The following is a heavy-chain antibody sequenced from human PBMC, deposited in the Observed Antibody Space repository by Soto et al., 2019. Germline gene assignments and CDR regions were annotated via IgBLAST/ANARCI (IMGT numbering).Heavy chain of an antibody. CDR3: AISIAAAVQGIYYYYGLDV. D-gene: IGHD6-13*01. Sequence: SDTLSLSCTLSGCSISSRSYYSGWIRQPQGKGLEWIGSIYYSGSTYYNPSLKSRVTIPVDTSKNQFSLKLSSVTAADTAVYYCAISIAAAVQGIYYYYGLDVGGQGTTVTVPS. V-gene: IGHV4-39*07. CDR2: IYYSGST. CDR1: GCSISSRSYY. J-gene: IGHJ6*02.